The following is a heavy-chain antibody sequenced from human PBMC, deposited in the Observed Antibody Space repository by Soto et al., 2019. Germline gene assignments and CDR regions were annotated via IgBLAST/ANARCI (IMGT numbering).Heavy chain of an antibody. J-gene: IGHJ4*02. Sequence: EVQLVASGGGLVKPGGSLRLSCAASGFTFTRYSMNWVRQAPGKGLEWVSSISSTTNYIYYGDSMKGRFTSSRDNAKNSLSLEMNSLRAEDTAVYYCARESEDLTSNFDYWGQGTLVTVSS. CDR2: ISSTTNYI. V-gene: IGHV3-21*06. CDR1: GFTFTRYS. CDR3: ARESEDLTSNFDY.